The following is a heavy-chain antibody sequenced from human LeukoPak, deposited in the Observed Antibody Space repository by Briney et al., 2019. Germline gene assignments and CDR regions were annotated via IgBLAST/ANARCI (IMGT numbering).Heavy chain of an antibody. CDR2: IHMDHRT. D-gene: IGHD3-16*01. CDR1: GFSFDSYG. V-gene: IGHV3-30*12. Sequence: GGSLRLSCAASGFSFDSYGMHWVRQAPGKGLEWVAGIHMDHRTFYADSVKGRFTISRDNSANTIYLQMNSLRAEDTAIFYCASHYGGGQGTPVTVSS. CDR3: ASHYG. J-gene: IGHJ4*02.